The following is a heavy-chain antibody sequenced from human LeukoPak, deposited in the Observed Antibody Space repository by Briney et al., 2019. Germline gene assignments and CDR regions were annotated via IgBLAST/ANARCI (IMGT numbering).Heavy chain of an antibody. CDR3: AKEEQQFDYFDY. CDR2: IYSGGST. J-gene: IGHJ4*02. Sequence: GGPLRLSCAASGFTVSSSNMNWVCQAPGKGLEWISVIYSGGSTHYADSVKGRFTISRDNSKNTVFLQMNTLRAEDTAVYYCAKEEQQFDYFDYWGQGTLVTVSS. CDR1: GFTVSSSN. D-gene: IGHD6-6*01. V-gene: IGHV3-53*01.